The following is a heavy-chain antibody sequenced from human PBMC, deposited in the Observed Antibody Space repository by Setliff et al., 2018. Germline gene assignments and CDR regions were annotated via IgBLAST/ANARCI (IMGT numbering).Heavy chain of an antibody. CDR1: GGSISSTSYQ. CDR3: VPGIATAGKVS. J-gene: IGHJ5*02. V-gene: IGHV3-7*03. Sequence: ETLSLTCTVSGGSISSTSYQWGWIRQPPGKGLEWVANINEDGSEKYYMDSVKGRFTISRDNAKNSLYLQMNSLRAEDTAVYYCVPGIATAGKVSWGQGTLVTVSS. CDR2: INEDGSEK. D-gene: IGHD6-13*01.